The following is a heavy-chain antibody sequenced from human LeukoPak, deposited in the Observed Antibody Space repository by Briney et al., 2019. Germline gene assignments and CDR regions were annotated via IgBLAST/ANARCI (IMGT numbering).Heavy chain of an antibody. CDR2: IYHSGST. J-gene: IGHJ4*02. D-gene: IGHD5-18*01. V-gene: IGHV4-30-2*01. CDR3: ARTPVDTAMDNYFDY. Sequence: SETLSLTCAVSGGSISSGGYSWSWIRQPPGKGLEWIGYIYHSGSTYYNPSLKSRVTISVDRSKNQFSLKLSSVTAADTAAYYCARTPVDTAMDNYFDYWGQGTLVTVSS. CDR1: GGSISSGGYS.